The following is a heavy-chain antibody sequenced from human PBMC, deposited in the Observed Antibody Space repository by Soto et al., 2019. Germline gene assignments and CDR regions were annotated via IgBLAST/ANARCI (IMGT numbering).Heavy chain of an antibody. Sequence: SVKVSCKASGGTFSSYAISWVRQAPGQGLEWMGGIIPIFGTANYAQKFQGRVTITADKSTSTAYMELSSLRSEDAAVYYCARDGATKYYYGSGSQTYYYYGMDVWGQGTTVTVSS. J-gene: IGHJ6*02. CDR3: ARDGATKYYYGSGSQTYYYYGMDV. CDR1: GGTFSSYA. CDR2: IIPIFGTA. D-gene: IGHD3-10*01. V-gene: IGHV1-69*06.